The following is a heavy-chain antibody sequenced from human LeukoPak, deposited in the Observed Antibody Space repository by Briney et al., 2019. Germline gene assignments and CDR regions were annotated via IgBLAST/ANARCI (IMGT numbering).Heavy chain of an antibody. V-gene: IGHV1-18*01. CDR1: GYTFTSYG. CDR2: ISAVNGDI. CDR3: AKDYNYVPDY. Sequence: GASVKVSCKASGYTFTSYGISWVRQAPGRGLEWMGWISAVNGDIHPAQKFQDRVTLTTDTSTSTAYMELRGLRSDDTAVYYCAKDYNYVPDYWGQGTLTTVSS. D-gene: IGHD5-24*01. J-gene: IGHJ4*02.